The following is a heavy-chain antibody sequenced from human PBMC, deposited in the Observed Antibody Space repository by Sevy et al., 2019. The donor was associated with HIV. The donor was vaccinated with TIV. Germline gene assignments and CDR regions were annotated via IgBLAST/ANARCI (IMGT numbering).Heavy chain of an antibody. Sequence: GGSLRLSCAASGFTFSSAWMSWVRQAPGKGLEWVGRIKSKTDGGTIDYAAPVKGGFSISREDSKNTVYLQMNSLKTEDTAVYYCITDPGYSGYDEEVINYYYYGMDVWGQGTTVTVSS. CDR1: GFTFSSAW. CDR2: IKSKTDGGTI. CDR3: ITDPGYSGYDEEVINYYYYGMDV. D-gene: IGHD5-12*01. J-gene: IGHJ6*02. V-gene: IGHV3-15*01.